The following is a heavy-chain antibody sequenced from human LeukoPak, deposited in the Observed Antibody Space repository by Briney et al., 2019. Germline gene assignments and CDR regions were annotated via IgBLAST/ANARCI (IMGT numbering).Heavy chain of an antibody. CDR2: INPNSGGT. CDR1: GYTFTGYY. V-gene: IGHV1-2*02. Sequence: ASVKVSCKASGYTFTGYYMHWVRQAPGQGLEWMGWINPNSGGTYYAQKFQGRVTMTRDTSTSTVYMELSSLRSEDTAVYYCARTYYYDSIGYYNWFDLWGQGTLVTVSS. CDR3: ARTYYYDSIGYYNWFDL. J-gene: IGHJ5*01. D-gene: IGHD3-22*01.